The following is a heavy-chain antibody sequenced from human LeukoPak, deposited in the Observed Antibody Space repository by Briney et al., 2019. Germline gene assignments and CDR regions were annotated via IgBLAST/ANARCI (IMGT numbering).Heavy chain of an antibody. Sequence: GGSLRLSCAASGFTFHDYAMHWVRQAPGKGLEWVTVIWYDGSNKYYADSVKGRFTISRDNSKNTLYLQMNSLRAEDTAVYYCARDRKSSSWYGATFDYWGQGTLVTVSS. J-gene: IGHJ4*02. CDR1: GFTFHDYA. CDR3: ARDRKSSSWYGATFDY. D-gene: IGHD6-13*01. V-gene: IGHV3-33*08. CDR2: IWYDGSNK.